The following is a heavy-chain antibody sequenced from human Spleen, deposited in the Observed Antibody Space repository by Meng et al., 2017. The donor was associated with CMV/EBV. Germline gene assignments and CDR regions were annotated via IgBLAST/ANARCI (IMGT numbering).Heavy chain of an antibody. D-gene: IGHD6-6*01. CDR1: GFTFSSYA. Sequence: GESLKISCAASGFTFSSYAMSWVRQAPGKGLEWVSAISGSGGSTYYADSVKGRFTISRDNSKNTLYLQMNSLRAEDTAVYYCAKAGSSLRYYYYGMDVWGQGTTVTVSS. CDR2: ISGSGGST. V-gene: IGHV3-23*01. CDR3: AKAGSSLRYYYYGMDV. J-gene: IGHJ6*02.